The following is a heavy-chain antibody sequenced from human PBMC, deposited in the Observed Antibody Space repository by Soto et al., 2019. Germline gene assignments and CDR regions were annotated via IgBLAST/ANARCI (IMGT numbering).Heavy chain of an antibody. J-gene: IGHJ5*02. CDR1: GGSISSGAYS. CDR3: ARTLDYGGSAGTNWFDP. V-gene: IGHV4-30-2*01. Sequence: KTSETLSPTCTVSGGSISSGAYSWSWIRLPPGKRLEWIGYIYHRGASHYNPSLKSRVTMSVDRSKNQFSLNLRSVTAADTAVYYCARTLDYGGSAGTNWFDPWGQGTLVTVSS. CDR2: IYHRGAS. D-gene: IGHD2-15*01.